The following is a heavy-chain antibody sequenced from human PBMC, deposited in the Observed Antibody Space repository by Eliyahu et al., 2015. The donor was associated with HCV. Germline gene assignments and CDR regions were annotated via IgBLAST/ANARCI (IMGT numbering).Heavy chain of an antibody. D-gene: IGHD2-8*01. V-gene: IGHV4-30-4*01. CDR3: ARGSYTTNIVLMRDWYFDL. Sequence: LEWIGYIYYSGSTYYNPSLKSRVTISVDTSKNQFSLKLSSVTAADTAVYYCARGSYTTNIVLMRDWYFDLWGRGTLVTVSS. CDR2: IYYSGST. J-gene: IGHJ2*01.